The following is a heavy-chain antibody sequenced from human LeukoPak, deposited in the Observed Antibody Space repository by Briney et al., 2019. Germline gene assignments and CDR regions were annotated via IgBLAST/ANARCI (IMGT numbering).Heavy chain of an antibody. V-gene: IGHV3-30*18. CDR1: GFTFSSYG. J-gene: IGHJ5*02. Sequence: GGSLRPSCAASGFTFSSYGMHWVRQAPGKGLEWVAVISYDGSNKYYADSVKGRFTISRDNSKNTLYLQMNSLRAEDTAVYYCAKDSAGGLDPWGQGTLVTVSS. CDR3: AKDSAGGLDP. D-gene: IGHD6-13*01. CDR2: ISYDGSNK.